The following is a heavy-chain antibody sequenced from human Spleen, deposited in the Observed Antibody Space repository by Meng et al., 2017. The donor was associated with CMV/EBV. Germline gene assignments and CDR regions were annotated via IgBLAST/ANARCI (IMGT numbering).Heavy chain of an antibody. CDR3: ARGEQLDKANYYYYYGMDV. CDR1: GGSIRSYF. CDR2: VYYRGSP. V-gene: IGHV4-59*01. Sequence: GSLRLSCSASGGSIRSYFWSWIRQPPGKGLEWIGYVYYRGSPDYSPSLKSRVRISVDTSKNQFSLRLSSVTAADTAVYYCARGEQLDKANYYYYYGMDVWGQGTTVTVSS. D-gene: IGHD6-13*01. J-gene: IGHJ6*02.